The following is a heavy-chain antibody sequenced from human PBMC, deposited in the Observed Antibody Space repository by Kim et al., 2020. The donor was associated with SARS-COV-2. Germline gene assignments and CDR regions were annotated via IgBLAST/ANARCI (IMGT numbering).Heavy chain of an antibody. Sequence: SVKVSCKASGGTFSSYAISWVRQAPGQGLEWMGRIIPILGIANYAQKFQGRVTITADKSTSTAYMELSSLRSEDTAVYYCARSPNTVYYYDSSGYLADKYYFDYWGQGTLVTVSS. CDR3: ARSPNTVYYYDSSGYLADKYYFDY. CDR1: GGTFSSYA. D-gene: IGHD3-22*01. J-gene: IGHJ4*02. CDR2: IIPILGIA. V-gene: IGHV1-69*04.